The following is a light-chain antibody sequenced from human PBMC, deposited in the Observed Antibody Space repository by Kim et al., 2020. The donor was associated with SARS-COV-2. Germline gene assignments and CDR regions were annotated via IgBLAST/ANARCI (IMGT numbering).Light chain of an antibody. CDR1: SSDVGGYKY. CDR2: EVS. V-gene: IGLV2-8*01. CDR3: SSYAGSNNLVV. Sequence: QSVTIPCTGTSSDVGGYKYVSWYQQHPGKSPKIMIYEVSKRPSGVPDRFSGSKSGNTASLTVSGLQAEDEADYYCSSYAGSNNLVVFGGGTQLTVL. J-gene: IGLJ2*01.